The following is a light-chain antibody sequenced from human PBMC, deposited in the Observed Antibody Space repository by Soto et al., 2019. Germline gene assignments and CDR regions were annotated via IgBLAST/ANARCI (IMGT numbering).Light chain of an antibody. CDR2: DAS. V-gene: IGKV1-5*01. Sequence: RVTITCRASQSISSWLAWYQHKPGKAPKFLIYDASNLESAVPSRFSGSGSGTEFTLTISSLQPDDFAAYYCQQYNSWSQTFGQGTKVDI. CDR1: QSISSW. J-gene: IGKJ1*01. CDR3: QQYNSWSQT.